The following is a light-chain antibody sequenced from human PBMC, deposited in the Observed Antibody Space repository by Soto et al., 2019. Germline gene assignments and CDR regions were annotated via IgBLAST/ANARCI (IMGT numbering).Light chain of an antibody. CDR2: AAS. Sequence: DIQMTQSPSSLSASVGDRVTITCRASQSISSYLNWYQQKPGKAPKLQISAASSLQSGLTSRFSGSGSGTDLTLNISSLQPEDFANYYCQQSYSTLTFGGGTKVEIK. V-gene: IGKV1-39*01. J-gene: IGKJ4*01. CDR3: QQSYSTLT. CDR1: QSISSY.